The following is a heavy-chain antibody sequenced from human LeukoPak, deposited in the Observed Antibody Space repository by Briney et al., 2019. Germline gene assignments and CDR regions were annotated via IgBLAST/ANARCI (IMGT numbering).Heavy chain of an antibody. Sequence: SVKVSCKASGGTFSRYAISWVRQAPGQGLEWMGGIIPILGTANYAQKFQGRVTITADESTSTAYMELSSLRSEDTAVYYCASTIFGVVMGLDYWGQGTLVTVSS. CDR3: ASTIFGVVMGLDY. CDR1: GGTFSRYA. CDR2: IIPILGTA. D-gene: IGHD3-3*01. V-gene: IGHV1-69*01. J-gene: IGHJ4*02.